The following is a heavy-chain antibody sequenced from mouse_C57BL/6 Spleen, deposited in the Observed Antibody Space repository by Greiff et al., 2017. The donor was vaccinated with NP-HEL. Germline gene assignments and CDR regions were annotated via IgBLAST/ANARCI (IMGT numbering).Heavy chain of an antibody. J-gene: IGHJ4*01. CDR1: GYTFTDYY. CDR3: ARDGGYYTGY. D-gene: IGHD2-3*01. CDR2: INPNNGGT. V-gene: IGHV1-26*01. Sequence: VQLQQSGPELVKPGASVKISCKASGYTFTDYYMNWVKQSHGKSLEWIGDINPNNGGTSYNQKFKGKATLTVDKSSSTAYMELRSLTSEDSAVYYCARDGGYYTGYWGQGTSVTVSS.